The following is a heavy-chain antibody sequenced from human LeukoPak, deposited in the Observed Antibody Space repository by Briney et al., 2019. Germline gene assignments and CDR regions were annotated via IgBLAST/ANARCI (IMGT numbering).Heavy chain of an antibody. J-gene: IGHJ5*02. CDR2: IIPIFGTA. CDR1: GGTFSSYA. D-gene: IGHD3-10*01. Sequence: SVKVSCKASGGTFSSYAISWVRQAPGQGLEWMGGIIPIFGTANYAQKFQGRVTITTDESTSTAYMELSSLRSEDTAVYYCARLWFGEFQPSNPWGQGTLVTVSS. CDR3: ARLWFGEFQPSNP. V-gene: IGHV1-69*05.